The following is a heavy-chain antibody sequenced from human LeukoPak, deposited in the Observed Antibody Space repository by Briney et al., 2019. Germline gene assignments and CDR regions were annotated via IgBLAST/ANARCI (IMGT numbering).Heavy chain of an antibody. CDR1: GGSISSYY. CDR2: IYYSGST. J-gene: IGHJ4*02. CDR3: ARLLNGEDGSGVGY. V-gene: IGHV4-59*01. D-gene: IGHD3-3*01. Sequence: PETLSLTCTVSGGSISSYYWSWIRQPPGKGLEWIGYIYYSGSTNYNPSLKSRVTISVDTSKNQFSLKLSSVTAADTAVYCCARLLNGEDGSGVGYWGQGTLVTVSS.